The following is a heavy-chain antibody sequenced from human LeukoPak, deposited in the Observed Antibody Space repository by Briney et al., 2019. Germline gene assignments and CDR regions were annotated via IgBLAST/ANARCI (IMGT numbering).Heavy chain of an antibody. CDR2: ISGSGGST. J-gene: IGHJ4*02. D-gene: IGHD3-9*01. Sequence: TGGSLRLSCAASGFTFSSYAMSWVRQAPGEGLEWVSAISGSGGSTYYADSVKGRFTISRDNSKNTLYLQMNSLRAEDTAVYYCAKDHASYDILTGLDYWGQGTLVTVSS. V-gene: IGHV3-23*01. CDR3: AKDHASYDILTGLDY. CDR1: GFTFSSYA.